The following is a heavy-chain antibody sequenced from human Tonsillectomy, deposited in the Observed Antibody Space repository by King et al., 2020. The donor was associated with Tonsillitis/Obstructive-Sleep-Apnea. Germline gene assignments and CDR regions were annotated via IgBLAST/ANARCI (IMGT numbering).Heavy chain of an antibody. J-gene: IGHJ4*02. Sequence: VQLVESGAEVKKPGESLKISCKGSGYSFSSYWIGWVRQMPGKGLEWKGIIYPGDSDTRSSPSFQGQVTIPADKSISTAYLQWSSLKASETAMYYCARQGRELRPEGFDYWGQGTLVTVSS. CDR2: IYPGDSDT. CDR3: ARQGRELRPEGFDY. CDR1: GYSFSSYW. V-gene: IGHV5-51*01. D-gene: IGHD1-26*01.